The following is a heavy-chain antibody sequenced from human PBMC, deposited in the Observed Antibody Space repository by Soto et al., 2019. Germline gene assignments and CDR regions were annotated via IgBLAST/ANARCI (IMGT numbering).Heavy chain of an antibody. V-gene: IGHV2-5*02. J-gene: IGHJ4*02. CDR2: IYWDYDK. CDR3: THTDYRTSLAMDY. CDR1: GFSLYTGGVG. D-gene: IGHD4-17*01. Sequence: QITLKESGPTLGKPTQTLTLTCTVSGFSLYTGGVGVAWIRQPPGKALEWLALIYWDYDKRYRPTLKSRLTTTNQISKRQEVLTMPNLDPVDTATYDCTHTDYRTSLAMDYWGQGSLVTVST.